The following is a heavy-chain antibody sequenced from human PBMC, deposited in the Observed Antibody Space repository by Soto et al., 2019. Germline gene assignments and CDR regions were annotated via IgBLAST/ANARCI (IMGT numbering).Heavy chain of an antibody. J-gene: IGHJ4*02. CDR3: ARQAFSSTSRYYFDY. Sequence: GESLKISCKGSGYSFTSYWIGWVRQMPGKGLEWMGIIYPGDSDTRYSPSFQGQVTISADKSISTAYLQWSSLKASDTAMYYCARQAFSSTSRYYFDYWGQGTLVTVSS. D-gene: IGHD2-2*01. CDR1: GYSFTSYW. CDR2: IYPGDSDT. V-gene: IGHV5-51*01.